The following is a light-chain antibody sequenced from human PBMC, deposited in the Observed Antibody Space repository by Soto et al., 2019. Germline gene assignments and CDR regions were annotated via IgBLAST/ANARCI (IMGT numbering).Light chain of an antibody. J-gene: IGKJ4*01. V-gene: IGKV3-15*01. CDR1: ESVGTN. Sequence: ERLMTQSPATLSVSPGERATLSCRASESVGTNLAWYQQRPGQAPRLLIYGAFIRATGIPARFSGSGSGTEFTLTISGLQSEDFAVYYCQQYNNWPLTFGGGTKVEIK. CDR3: QQYNNWPLT. CDR2: GAF.